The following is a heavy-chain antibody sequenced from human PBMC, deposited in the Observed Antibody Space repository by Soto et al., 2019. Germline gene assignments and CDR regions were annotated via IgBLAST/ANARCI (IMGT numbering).Heavy chain of an antibody. D-gene: IGHD6-13*01. CDR3: ARDMRKYSSNWHYFDY. Sequence: SETLSLTCTVSGGSISSYYWSWIRQPAGKGLEWIGRIYTSGSTNYNPSLKSRVTMSVDTSKNQFSLKLSSVTAADTAVYYCARDMRKYSSNWHYFDYWGQGTLVTVSS. J-gene: IGHJ4*02. CDR2: IYTSGST. V-gene: IGHV4-4*07. CDR1: GGSISSYY.